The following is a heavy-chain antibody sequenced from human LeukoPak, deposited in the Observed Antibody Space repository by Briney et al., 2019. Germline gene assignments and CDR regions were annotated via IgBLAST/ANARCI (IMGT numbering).Heavy chain of an antibody. V-gene: IGHV3-13*01. CDR3: ARVNNKVVVAATRVRNYYGMDV. CDR1: GFTFSSYD. J-gene: IGHJ6*02. D-gene: IGHD2-15*01. CDR2: IGTAGDT. Sequence: GGSLRLSCAASGFTFSSYDMHWVRQATGKGLEWVSAIGTAGDTYYPGSVKGRFTISRENAKNSLYLQMNSLRAGDTAVYYCARVNNKVVVAATRVRNYYGMDVWGQGTTVTVSS.